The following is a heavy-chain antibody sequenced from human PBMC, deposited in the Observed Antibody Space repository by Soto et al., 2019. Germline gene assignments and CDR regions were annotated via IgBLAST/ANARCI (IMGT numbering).Heavy chain of an antibody. J-gene: IGHJ4*02. V-gene: IGHV3-33*01. CDR2: IWYDGSNK. CDR1: GFTFSSYG. Sequence: QVQLVESGGGVVQPGRSLRLSCAASGFTFSSYGMHWVRQAAGKGLEWVAVIWYDGSNKYYADSVKGRFTISRDNSKNTLSLQMNSLRAEDTAVYYCARDQPSEQHACYFDYWGQGTLVTVSS. D-gene: IGHD6-13*01. CDR3: ARDQPSEQHACYFDY.